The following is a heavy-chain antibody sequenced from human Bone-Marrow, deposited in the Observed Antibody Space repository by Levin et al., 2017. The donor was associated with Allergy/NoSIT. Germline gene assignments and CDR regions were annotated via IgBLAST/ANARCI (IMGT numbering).Heavy chain of an antibody. CDR3: ARRGYSGYDYDY. CDR2: ISSSSSYT. V-gene: IGHV3-11*03. CDR1: GFTFSDYY. D-gene: IGHD5-12*01. Sequence: LSLTCAASGFTFSDYYMSWIRQAPGKGLEWVSYISSSSSYTNYADSVKGRFTISRDNAKNSLYLQMNSLRAEDTAVYYCARRGYSGYDYDYWGQGTLVTVSS. J-gene: IGHJ4*02.